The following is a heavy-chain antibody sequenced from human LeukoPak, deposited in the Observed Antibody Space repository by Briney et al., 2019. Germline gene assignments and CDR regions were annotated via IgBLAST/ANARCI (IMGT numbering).Heavy chain of an antibody. CDR2: INPSGGST. CDR1: GYTFTGYY. D-gene: IGHD6-13*01. CDR3: ARSDSSSWYANWFDP. V-gene: IGHV1-46*01. J-gene: IGHJ5*02. Sequence: ASVKVSCKASGYTFTGYYMHWVRQAPGQGLEWMGIINPSGGSTSYAQKFQGRVTMTRDMSTSTVYMELSSLRSEDTAVYYCARSDSSSWYANWFDPWGQGTLVTVSS.